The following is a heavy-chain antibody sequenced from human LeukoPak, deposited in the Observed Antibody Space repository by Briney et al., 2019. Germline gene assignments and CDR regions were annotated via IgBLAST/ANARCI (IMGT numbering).Heavy chain of an antibody. CDR1: GGSISSGGYS. J-gene: IGHJ6*02. V-gene: IGHV4-30-2*01. Sequence: PSETLSLTCTASGGSISSGGYSWSWIRQPPGKGLEWIGYIYHSGSTYYNPSLKSRVTISVDRSKNQFSLKLSSVTAADTAVYYCARGGSGPLDGMDVWGQGTTVTVSS. CDR3: ARGGSGPLDGMDV. D-gene: IGHD6-25*01. CDR2: IYHSGST.